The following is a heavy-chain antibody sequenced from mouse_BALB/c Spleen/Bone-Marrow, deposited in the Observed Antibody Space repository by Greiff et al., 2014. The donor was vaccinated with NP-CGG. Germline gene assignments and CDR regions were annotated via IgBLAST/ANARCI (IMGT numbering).Heavy chain of an antibody. D-gene: IGHD5-1*01. V-gene: IGHV7-1*02. CDR1: GFTFSDYY. CDR2: SRNKANDYTT. J-gene: IGHJ1*01. CDR3: ARYTYPGYFDV. Sequence: EVKLMESGGGLVQPGGSLRLSCATSGFTFSDYYMEWVRQPPGKRLEWIAASRNKANDYTTEYSASVKGRFIVSRDTSQSILYLQMNALRAEDTAIYYCARYTYPGYFDVWGAGTTVTVSS.